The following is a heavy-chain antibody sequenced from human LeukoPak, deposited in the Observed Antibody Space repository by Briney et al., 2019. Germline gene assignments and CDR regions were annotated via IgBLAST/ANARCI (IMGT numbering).Heavy chain of an antibody. D-gene: IGHD3-22*01. V-gene: IGHV4-59*01. CDR3: ARGISSGYYYLMPGFDY. Sequence: SETLSLTCTVSDGSISSYYWSWIRQPPGKGLEWIGYIYYSGSTNYNPSLKSRVTISADTSKNQFSLKLSSVTAADTAVYYCARGISSGYYYLMPGFDYWGQGTLVTVSS. J-gene: IGHJ4*02. CDR2: IYYSGST. CDR1: DGSISSYY.